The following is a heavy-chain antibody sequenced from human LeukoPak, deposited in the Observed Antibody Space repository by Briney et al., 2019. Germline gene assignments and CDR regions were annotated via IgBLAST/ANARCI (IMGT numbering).Heavy chain of an antibody. V-gene: IGHV4-59*08. CDR3: ARLGYYDSSGYYYGAFDI. J-gene: IGHJ3*02. CDR1: GGSISSYY. CDR2: IYYSGSA. Sequence: ASETLSLTCTISGGSISSYYWSWIRQPPGKGLEWIGYIYYSGSANYNPSLKSRVTISVDTSKNQFSLKLSSVTAAGTAVYYCARLGYYDSSGYYYGAFDIWGQGTMATVSS. D-gene: IGHD3-22*01.